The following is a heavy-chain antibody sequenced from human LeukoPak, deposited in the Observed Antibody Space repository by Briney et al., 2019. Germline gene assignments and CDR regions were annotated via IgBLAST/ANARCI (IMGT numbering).Heavy chain of an antibody. Sequence: GGSLRLSCAASGFTFSSYGMHWVRQAPGKGLGWVAVISYDGSYKYYADSVKGRFTISRDNSKNTVHLQMNSLRAEDTAMYYCVRDGAHWDLDYWGQGTLVTVSS. CDR1: GFTFSSYG. D-gene: IGHD7-27*01. J-gene: IGHJ4*02. CDR3: VRDGAHWDLDY. CDR2: ISYDGSYK. V-gene: IGHV3-30*03.